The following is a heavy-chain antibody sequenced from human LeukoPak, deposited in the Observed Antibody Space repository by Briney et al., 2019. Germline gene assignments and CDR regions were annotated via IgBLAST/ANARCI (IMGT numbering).Heavy chain of an antibody. CDR3: ARVGIVVVPAAIPHFDY. Sequence: PSETLSLTCTVSGGSISSYYWSWLRQPPGKGLEWIGYIYCSGSTNYNPSLKSRVTISVDTSKNQFSLKLSSVTAADTAVYYCARVGIVVVPAAIPHFDYWGQGTLVTVSS. CDR1: GGSISSYY. D-gene: IGHD2-2*01. V-gene: IGHV4-59*01. J-gene: IGHJ4*02. CDR2: IYCSGST.